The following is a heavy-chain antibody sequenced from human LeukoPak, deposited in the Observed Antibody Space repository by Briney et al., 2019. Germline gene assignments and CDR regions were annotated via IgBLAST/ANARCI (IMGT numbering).Heavy chain of an antibody. Sequence: ASVKVSCKVSGYTLTELSMHWVRQAPGKGLEWMGGFDPEDGETIYAQKFQGRVTMTEDTSTDTAYMELSSLRSDDTAVYYCARRPLKYYYGSVDYWGQGTLVTVSS. V-gene: IGHV1-24*01. CDR2: FDPEDGET. CDR1: GYTLTELS. J-gene: IGHJ4*02. CDR3: ARRPLKYYYGSVDY. D-gene: IGHD3-10*01.